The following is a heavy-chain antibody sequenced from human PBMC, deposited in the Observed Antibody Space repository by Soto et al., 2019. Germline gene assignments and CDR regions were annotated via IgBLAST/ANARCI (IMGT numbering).Heavy chain of an antibody. V-gene: IGHV4-59*01. Sequence: QVQLQESGPGLVKPSETLSLTCTVSGGSISSYYWSWIRQPPGKGLEWIGYIYYSGSTNYNPSLKSRVTISADTSKNQFSLKLSSVTAADTAVYYCARGLIAAFPRSYYYMDVWGKGTTVTVSS. CDR1: GGSISSYY. J-gene: IGHJ6*03. D-gene: IGHD6-6*01. CDR3: ARGLIAAFPRSYYYMDV. CDR2: IYYSGST.